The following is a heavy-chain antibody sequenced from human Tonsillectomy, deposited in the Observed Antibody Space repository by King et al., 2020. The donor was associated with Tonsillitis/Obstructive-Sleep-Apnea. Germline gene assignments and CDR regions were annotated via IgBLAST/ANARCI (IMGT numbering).Heavy chain of an antibody. CDR1: GFTFSTYW. J-gene: IGHJ4*02. V-gene: IGHV3-74*01. Sequence: VQLVESGGGLVQPGGSLRLSCAASGFTFSTYWMYWVRQAPGKGLLWVSRIKSDGSSTSYADSVKGRFTISRDDARNTLYLQMNSLRAEDTAVYYCARGGPKGSTYYWGQGTLVTVSS. CDR2: IKSDGSST. CDR3: ARGGPKGSTYY. D-gene: IGHD2-15*01.